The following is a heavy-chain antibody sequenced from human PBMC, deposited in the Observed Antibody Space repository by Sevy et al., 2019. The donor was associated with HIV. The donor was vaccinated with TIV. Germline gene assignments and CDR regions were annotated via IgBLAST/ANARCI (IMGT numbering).Heavy chain of an antibody. J-gene: IGHJ4*02. CDR1: GFTFSTYA. V-gene: IGHV3-30-3*01. Sequence: GGSLRLSCAVSGFTFSTYAMHWVRQAPGKGLECVAIVSSDGSEINYADSVKGRFTISRDNSRNTLYLQMNNLITEDKALYYCARDQLVSIDYWVQGTLVTVSS. CDR3: ARDQLVSIDY. CDR2: VSSDGSEI. D-gene: IGHD1-1*01.